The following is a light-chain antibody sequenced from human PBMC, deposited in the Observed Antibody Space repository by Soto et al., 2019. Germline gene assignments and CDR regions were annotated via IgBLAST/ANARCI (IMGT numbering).Light chain of an antibody. CDR1: SSDVGKYDR. CDR3: SSYISTSRYV. V-gene: IGLV2-18*02. Sequence: QSVLTQPPSVSGSPGQSVTISCTGTSSDVGKYDRVSWYQQPPSTAPKLIIYEVTNRPSGVPARFSGSKSGNTASLTISGLQAEDEADYYCSSYISTSRYVFGAGTKVTVL. CDR2: EVT. J-gene: IGLJ1*01.